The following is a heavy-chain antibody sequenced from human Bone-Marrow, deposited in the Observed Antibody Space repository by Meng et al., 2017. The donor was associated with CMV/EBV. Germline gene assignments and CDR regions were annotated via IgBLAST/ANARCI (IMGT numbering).Heavy chain of an antibody. J-gene: IGHJ3*02. V-gene: IGHV3-21*06. CDR1: GFTFSSYS. CDR3: TRVDCSGPSCHRRPFDI. CDR2: ISGSNRYI. D-gene: IGHD2-2*01. Sequence: GSLKISCAASGFTFSSYSLNWVRQSPGKGLEWVSSISGSNRYINYAESVRGRFTVSRDNAKNSLSLQMNSLRGDDTAVYYCTRVDCSGPSCHRRPFDIWGQGTMVTVSS.